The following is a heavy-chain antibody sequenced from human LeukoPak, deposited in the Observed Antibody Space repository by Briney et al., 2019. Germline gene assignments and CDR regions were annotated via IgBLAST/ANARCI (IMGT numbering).Heavy chain of an antibody. CDR1: GFTFSSYS. D-gene: IGHD6-19*01. V-gene: IGHV3-21*04. Sequence: GGSLRLSCAASGFTFSSYSMNWVRQAPGKGLEWVSSISSSSSYIYYADSVKGRFTISRDNAKNTLYLQMNSLRSEDTAVYHCVRVPSGYSSGWYGDHWGQGTLVTVSS. CDR3: VRVPSGYSSGWYGDH. J-gene: IGHJ4*02. CDR2: ISSSSSYI.